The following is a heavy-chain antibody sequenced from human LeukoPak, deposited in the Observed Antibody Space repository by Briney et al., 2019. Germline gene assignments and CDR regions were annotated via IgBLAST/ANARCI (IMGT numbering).Heavy chain of an antibody. V-gene: IGHV3-23*01. CDR2: ISGSGGAT. D-gene: IGHD2-8*01. CDR1: GFTFNTYG. J-gene: IGHJ6*03. Sequence: PGGSLRLSCAASGFTFNTYGMSWVRQAPGKGLEWVSGISGSGGATYYADSVKGRFTISRDNSKNTLYLQMNSLRAEDTAVYYCARCMLPYYYYMDVWGKGTTVTVSS. CDR3: ARCMLPYYYYMDV.